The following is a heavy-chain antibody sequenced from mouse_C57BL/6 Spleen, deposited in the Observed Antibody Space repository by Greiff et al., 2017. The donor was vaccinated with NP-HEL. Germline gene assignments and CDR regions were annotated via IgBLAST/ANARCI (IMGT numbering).Heavy chain of an antibody. D-gene: IGHD1-1*01. CDR2: INPYNGGT. V-gene: IGHV1-19*01. CDR3: ARGTTVVENYYFDY. CDR1: GYTFTDYY. J-gene: IGHJ2*01. Sequence: VQLQQSGPVLVKPGASVKMSCKASGYTFTDYYMNWVKQSHGKSLEWIGVINPYNGGTSYNQKFKGKATLTVDKSSSTAYMELNSLTSEDSAVYYCARGTTVVENYYFDYWGQGTTLTVSS.